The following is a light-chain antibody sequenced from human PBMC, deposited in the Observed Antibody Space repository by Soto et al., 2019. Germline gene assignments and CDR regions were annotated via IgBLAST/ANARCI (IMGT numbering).Light chain of an antibody. CDR3: QQYENIPYT. CDR1: LDIRNY. V-gene: IGKV1-33*01. Sequence: DIQLTQSPPSLSASVGDRVSITCQASLDIRNYLNWYQHKPGRAPKLMIYDTSNLETGVPSRFGGSASGTNFSFISAGLQPEDGATYYCQQYENIPYTFGQGTKLEI. J-gene: IGKJ2*01. CDR2: DTS.